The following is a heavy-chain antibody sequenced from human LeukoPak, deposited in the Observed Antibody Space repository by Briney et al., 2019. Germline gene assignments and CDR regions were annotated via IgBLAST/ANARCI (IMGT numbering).Heavy chain of an antibody. D-gene: IGHD3-10*01. V-gene: IGHV3-48*04. Sequence: GGPLRLSCAASGFTFSSYSMNWVRQAPGKGLEWVSYISSSSSTIYYADSVKGRFTISRDNAKNSLYLQMNSLRAEDTAVYYCARDLGVMVRGVIDYWGQGTLVTVSS. CDR2: ISSSSSTI. CDR3: ARDLGVMVRGVIDY. CDR1: GFTFSSYS. J-gene: IGHJ4*02.